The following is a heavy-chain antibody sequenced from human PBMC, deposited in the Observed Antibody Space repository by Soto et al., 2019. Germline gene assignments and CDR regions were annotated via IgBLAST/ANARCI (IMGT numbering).Heavy chain of an antibody. J-gene: IGHJ4*02. CDR2: IYYSGST. Sequence: SETLSLTCTVSGGSISSYYWSWIRQPPGKGLEWIGYIYYSGSTNYNPSLKSRVTISADTSKNQFSLKLSSVTAADTAVYYCARLTYYFDYWGQGTLVTVSS. D-gene: IGHD7-27*01. CDR1: GGSISSYY. CDR3: ARLTYYFDY. V-gene: IGHV4-59*01.